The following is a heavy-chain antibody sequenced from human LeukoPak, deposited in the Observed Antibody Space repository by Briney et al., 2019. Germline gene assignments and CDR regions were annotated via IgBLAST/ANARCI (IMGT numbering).Heavy chain of an antibody. CDR1: GYRFTSYW. Sequence: GASLKISCKGSGYRFTSYWIGWVRQMPGKGLEWMGIIYPGDSDTRYSPSFQGQVTISADKSISTAYLQWSSLKASDTAMYYCARRGIVATIADYYYYYMDVWGKGTTVTVSS. J-gene: IGHJ6*03. CDR2: IYPGDSDT. V-gene: IGHV5-51*01. D-gene: IGHD5-12*01. CDR3: ARRGIVATIADYYYYYMDV.